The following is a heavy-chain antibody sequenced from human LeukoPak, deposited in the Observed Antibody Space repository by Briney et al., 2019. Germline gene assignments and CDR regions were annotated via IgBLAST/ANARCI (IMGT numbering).Heavy chain of an antibody. J-gene: IGHJ1*01. CDR3: ARDVYSSGWYEYFHH. V-gene: IGHV4-4*07. CDR1: GGSLSSYY. D-gene: IGHD6-19*01. Sequence: SETLSLTCSVSGGSLSSYYWSWIRQPAGKGLEWIGRIYASRSTNYNPSLKSRITMSVDTSKNQFSLKLSSVTAADTAVYYCARDVYSSGWYEYFHHWGQGTLVTVSS. CDR2: IYASRST.